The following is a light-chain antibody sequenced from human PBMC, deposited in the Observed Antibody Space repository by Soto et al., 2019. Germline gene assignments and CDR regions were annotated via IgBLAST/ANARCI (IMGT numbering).Light chain of an antibody. Sequence: QSALTQPASVSGSPGQSITISCTGTSSDVGDYNYVSWYQQHPGKAPKLMLYDVSNRPSGISNRFSGSKSGNTASLTISGLQAEDEADYYCSSCTSSSTLFGTGTKLTVL. CDR2: DVS. V-gene: IGLV2-14*01. CDR3: SSCTSSSTL. J-gene: IGLJ1*01. CDR1: SSDVGDYNY.